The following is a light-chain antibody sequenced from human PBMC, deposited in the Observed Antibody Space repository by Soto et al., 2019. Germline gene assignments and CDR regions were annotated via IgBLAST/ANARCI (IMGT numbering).Light chain of an antibody. CDR2: WAS. Sequence: DIVMTQSPESLAVSLGERATINCKSSQSVLYSSNNKNYLAWYQQKPGQPPNLLIYWASTRESGVPDRFSGSGSGTDFTLTISSLQAEDVAIYFCQQYYDTPLTFGGGTKVDIK. J-gene: IGKJ4*01. CDR1: QSVLYSSNNKNY. CDR3: QQYYDTPLT. V-gene: IGKV4-1*01.